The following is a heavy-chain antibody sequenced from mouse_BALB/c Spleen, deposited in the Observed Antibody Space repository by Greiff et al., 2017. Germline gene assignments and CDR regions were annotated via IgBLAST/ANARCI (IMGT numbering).Heavy chain of an antibody. Sequence: EVHLVESGGGLVKPGGSLKLSCAASGFTFSSYAMSWVRQSPEKRLEWVAEISSGGSYTYYPDTVTGRFTISRDNAKNTLYLEMSSLRSEDTAMYYCARDQGGKDAMDYWGQGTSVTVSS. CDR2: ISSGGSYT. CDR3: ARDQGGKDAMDY. J-gene: IGHJ4*01. V-gene: IGHV5-9-4*01. D-gene: IGHD1-3*01. CDR1: GFTFSSYA.